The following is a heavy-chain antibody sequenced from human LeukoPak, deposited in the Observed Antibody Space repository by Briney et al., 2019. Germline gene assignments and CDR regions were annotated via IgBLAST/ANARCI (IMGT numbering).Heavy chain of an antibody. CDR3: ARCPPRTSVRCYSLGGFDY. D-gene: IGHD2-21*02. CDR2: ISGSGGST. Sequence: GGSLRLSCAASGFTFNTYAMRWARQAPGRGLEWVTGISGSGGSTYFADSVKGRFTVSRDNSKNTLFLQMNSLRGEDTAVYYCARCPPRTSVRCYSLGGFDYWGQGTLVTVSS. J-gene: IGHJ4*02. V-gene: IGHV3-23*01. CDR1: GFTFNTYA.